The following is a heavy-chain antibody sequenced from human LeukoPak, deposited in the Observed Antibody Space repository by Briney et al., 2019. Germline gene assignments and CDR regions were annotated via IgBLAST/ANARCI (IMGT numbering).Heavy chain of an antibody. V-gene: IGHV5-51*01. CDR3: ARGLYCSGGSCRFDY. J-gene: IGHJ4*02. CDR1: GYSFTSSW. CDR2: IYPGASDI. Sequence: GESLKISCEGSGYSFTSSWIGWVRQMPGKGLEWMGSIYPGASDIRYSPSFQGQVTISAEKSIATAYLQWSSLKASDTAIYYCARGLYCSGGSCRFDYWGQGTLVSVSS. D-gene: IGHD2-15*01.